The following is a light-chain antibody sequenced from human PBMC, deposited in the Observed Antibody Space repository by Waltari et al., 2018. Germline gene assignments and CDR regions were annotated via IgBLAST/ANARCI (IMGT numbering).Light chain of an antibody. CDR1: SPNIGRSH. CDR2: RNK. CDR3: ATWEDSLRGPV. Sequence: QSVLTQPPSASGTPGQRVTISCSGSSPNIGRSHVYWYQQLPGTAPKLLIYRNKQRPPAVPDRCSGAKSGTSASLAISGLRSEDEADYYCATWEDSLRGPVFGGGTKLTVL. J-gene: IGLJ2*01. V-gene: IGLV1-47*01.